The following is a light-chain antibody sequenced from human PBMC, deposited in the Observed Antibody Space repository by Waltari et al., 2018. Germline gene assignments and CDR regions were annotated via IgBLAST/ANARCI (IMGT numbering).Light chain of an antibody. CDR3: QSYDSTLGGWGV. Sequence: QSVLTQPPSVSGAPGQRVTISCTGSSFNIGTSYDVHWYQQLLGAAPKLLIYNNNNRPSGGPDRLLGSTSGTSASLTITGLQPEDEADYYCQSYDSTLGGWGVFGGGTKLTVL. V-gene: IGLV1-40*01. CDR2: NNN. CDR1: SFNIGTSYD. J-gene: IGLJ2*01.